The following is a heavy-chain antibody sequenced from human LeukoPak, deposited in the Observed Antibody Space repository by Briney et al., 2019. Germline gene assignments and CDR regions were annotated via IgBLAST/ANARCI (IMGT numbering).Heavy chain of an antibody. D-gene: IGHD2-2*02. CDR2: INHSGST. CDR3: ARRPIYPYYYYYMDV. Sequence: KPSETLSLTCTVSGYSISSGYYWSWIRQPPGKGLEWIGEINHSGSTNYNPSLKSRVTISVDTSKNQFSLKLSSVTAADTAVYYCARRPIYPYYYYYMDVWGKGTTVTISS. J-gene: IGHJ6*03. V-gene: IGHV4-38-2*02. CDR1: GYSISSGYY.